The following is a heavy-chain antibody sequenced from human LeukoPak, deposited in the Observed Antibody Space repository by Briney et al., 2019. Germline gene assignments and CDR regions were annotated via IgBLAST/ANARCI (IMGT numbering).Heavy chain of an antibody. CDR1: GFTVSSTY. CDR3: AKASRDLGYYFDY. Sequence: GGSLRLSCAASGFTVSSTYMSWVRQAPGKGLEWVSGISGSGGSTYYADSVKGRFTISRDNSKNTLYLQMNSLRAEDTAVYYCAKASRDLGYYFDYWGQGTLVTVSS. J-gene: IGHJ4*02. D-gene: IGHD3-16*01. V-gene: IGHV3-23*01. CDR2: ISGSGGST.